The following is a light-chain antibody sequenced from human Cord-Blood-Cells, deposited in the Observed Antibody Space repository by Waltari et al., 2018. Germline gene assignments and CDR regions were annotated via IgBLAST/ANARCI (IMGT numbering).Light chain of an antibody. CDR1: RPTIGSNY. CDR2: RNN. CDR3: AAWDDSLSGYV. J-gene: IGLJ1*01. Sequence: QSVLTQPPSASGTPGQRVTISCSDTRPTIGSNYVHWYHHHPGAAPKLLIYRNNQRPSGVPDRFSGAKSGTSASLAISGLRSEDEADYYCAAWDDSLSGYVFGTGTKVTVI. V-gene: IGLV1-47*01.